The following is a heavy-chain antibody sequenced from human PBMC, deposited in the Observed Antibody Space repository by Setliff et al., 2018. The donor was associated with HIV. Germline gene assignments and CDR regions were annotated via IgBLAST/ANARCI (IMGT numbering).Heavy chain of an antibody. Sequence: SETLSLTCTVSGGSISSYYWSWIRQPPGKGLEWIGYIYYSGSTNYNPSLKSRVTISVDTSKNQFSLKLSSVTAADTAVYYCAGRGRTDLDPFDIWGQGTMVTVSS. V-gene: IGHV4-59*08. CDR1: GGSISSYY. CDR3: AGRGRTDLDPFDI. CDR2: IYYSGST. J-gene: IGHJ3*02.